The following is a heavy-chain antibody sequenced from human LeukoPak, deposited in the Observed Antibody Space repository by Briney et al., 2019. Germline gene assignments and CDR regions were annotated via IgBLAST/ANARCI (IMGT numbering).Heavy chain of an antibody. V-gene: IGHV3-33*08. CDR1: GFTFSSYA. Sequence: GGSLRLSCAASGFTFSSYAMSWVRQAPGKGLEWVAVIWYDGSNKYYADSVKGRFTISRDNSKNTLYLQMNSLRAEDTAVYYCARDGRDGQWLVLRAFDIWGQGAMVTVSS. CDR3: ARDGRDGQWLVLRAFDI. CDR2: IWYDGSNK. J-gene: IGHJ3*02. D-gene: IGHD6-19*01.